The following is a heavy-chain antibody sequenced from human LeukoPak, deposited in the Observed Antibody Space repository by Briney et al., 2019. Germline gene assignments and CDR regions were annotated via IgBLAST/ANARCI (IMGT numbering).Heavy chain of an antibody. CDR3: ARNILFAFDI. CDR1: GLTVSISY. V-gene: IGHV3-53*01. J-gene: IGHJ3*02. CDR2: IYNDGST. Sequence: GGPLRLSCAASGLTVSISYMSWVRQAPGKGVEWVSIIYNDGSTYYADSMKGRFTIYRDNSKNTLYLQVNSLRAEDTAMYYCARNILFAFDIWGQGTMVTVSS.